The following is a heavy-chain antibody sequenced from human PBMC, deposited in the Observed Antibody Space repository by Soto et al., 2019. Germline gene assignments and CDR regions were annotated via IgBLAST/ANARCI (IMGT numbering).Heavy chain of an antibody. J-gene: IGHJ4*02. D-gene: IGHD2-21*02. V-gene: IGHV3-9*01. CDR1: GFTFDDYA. Sequence: EVQLVESGGGLVQPGRSLRLSCAASGFTFDDYAMHWVRQAPGKGLAWVSGISWNSGSIGYADSVKGRFTISRDNAKNSLYLQMNSLRAEDTALYYCAKGDYYFDYWGQGTLVTVSS. CDR2: ISWNSGSI. CDR3: AKGDYYFDY.